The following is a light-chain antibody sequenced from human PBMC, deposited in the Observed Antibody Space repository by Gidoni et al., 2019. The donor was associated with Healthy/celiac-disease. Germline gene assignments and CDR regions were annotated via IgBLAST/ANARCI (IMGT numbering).Light chain of an antibody. V-gene: IGKV4-1*01. Sequence: DSEMTQSPDSLAVSLGARDTINCKPSQSVLYSSNNKNYLAWYQQKPGQPPKLLIYWAYTRASGVPARFRGSGSGPAFPPPLRTLPSDPVAVYYCPQYYRTLWPFGQGTKVEIK. CDR1: QSVLYSSNNKNY. CDR3: PQYYRTLWP. CDR2: WAY. J-gene: IGKJ1*01.